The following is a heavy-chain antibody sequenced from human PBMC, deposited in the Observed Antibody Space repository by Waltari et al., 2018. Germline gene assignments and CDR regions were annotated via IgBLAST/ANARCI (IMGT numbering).Heavy chain of an antibody. CDR2: MSGTGDYT. V-gene: IGHV3-23*01. D-gene: IGHD6-19*01. CDR3: AKDQAEWLVLDGYFDS. CDR1: GFNFRDTA. J-gene: IGHJ4*02. Sequence: EVKLLESGGDLDQPGASLWISCVGSGFNFRDTAMIWVRQAPGKGLECVSTMSGTGDYTYYADSVKGRFTISRDNSKNTVFLHMNNLRVEDTAIYFCAKDQAEWLVLDGYFDSWGQGTPVTVSS.